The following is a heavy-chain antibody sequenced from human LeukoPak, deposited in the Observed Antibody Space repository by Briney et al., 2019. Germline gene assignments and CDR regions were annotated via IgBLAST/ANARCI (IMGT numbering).Heavy chain of an antibody. CDR3: ARGADCTDGSCYRGAFDI. CDR1: GFNFINYA. D-gene: IGHD2-15*01. J-gene: IGHJ3*02. V-gene: IGHV3-33*01. Sequence: QPGGSLRLSCAASGFNFINYAMHWVRQAPGKGLEWVAVIWYDGGNRYYADSVKGRFTISRDTSEDTLFLQMNSLRAEDTAVYYCARGADCTDGSCYRGAFDIWGQGTMITVSS. CDR2: IWYDGGNR.